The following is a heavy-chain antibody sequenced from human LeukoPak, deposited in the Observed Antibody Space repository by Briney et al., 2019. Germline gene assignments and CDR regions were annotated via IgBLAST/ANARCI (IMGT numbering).Heavy chain of an antibody. CDR3: ARDLSVSSSWYPRRRVWFDP. Sequence: ASVKVFCKASGYTFTSYAMNWVRQAPGQGLEWMGWINTNTGNPTYAQGFTGRFAFSLDTSVSTAYLQISSLKAEDTAVYYCARDLSVSSSWYPRRRVWFDPWGQGTLVTVSS. V-gene: IGHV7-4-1*02. J-gene: IGHJ5*02. D-gene: IGHD6-13*01. CDR1: GYTFTSYA. CDR2: INTNTGNP.